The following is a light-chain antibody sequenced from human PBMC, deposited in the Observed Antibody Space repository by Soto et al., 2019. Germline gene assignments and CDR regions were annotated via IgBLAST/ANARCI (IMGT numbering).Light chain of an antibody. Sequence: QSALAQPASVSGSPGQTITTSCTGTTSDIAGYNYVSWYQQHPGKAPKLLIYEVTSRASGVSHRFSGSKSGNTASLTISGLQAEDEAEYDGNSYISASFYVFGTGTKLT. V-gene: IGLV2-14*01. CDR2: EVT. J-gene: IGLJ1*01. CDR1: TSDIAGYNY. CDR3: NSYISASFYV.